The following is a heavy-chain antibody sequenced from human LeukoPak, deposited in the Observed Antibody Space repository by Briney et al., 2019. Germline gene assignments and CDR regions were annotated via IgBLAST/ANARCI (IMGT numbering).Heavy chain of an antibody. CDR3: ARENCSGGTCYSNSNGMDV. J-gene: IGHJ6*02. CDR1: GGSISGYY. CDR2: IYNSGST. Sequence: SETLSLTCTVSGGSISGYYWGWIRQPPGKGLDWIGYIYNSGSTKYNPALESRVTISVDTSKNQFSLKLTSVTATDTAVYYCARENCSGGTCYSNSNGMDVWGQGTTVTVSS. V-gene: IGHV4-59*01. D-gene: IGHD2-15*01.